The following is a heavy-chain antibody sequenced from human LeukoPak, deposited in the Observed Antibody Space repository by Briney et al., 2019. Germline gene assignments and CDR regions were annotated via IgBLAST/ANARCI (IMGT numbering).Heavy chain of an antibody. CDR1: GFTFSSYS. V-gene: IGHV3-21*01. Sequence: GGSLRLSCAASGFTFSSYSMNWVRQAPGKGLECVSSISSSSSYIYYADSVKGRFTISRDNAKNSLYLQMNSLRAEDTAVYYCASIRHLGYSYGSDDYWGQGTLVTVSS. CDR2: ISSSSSYI. D-gene: IGHD5-18*01. CDR3: ASIRHLGYSYGSDDY. J-gene: IGHJ4*02.